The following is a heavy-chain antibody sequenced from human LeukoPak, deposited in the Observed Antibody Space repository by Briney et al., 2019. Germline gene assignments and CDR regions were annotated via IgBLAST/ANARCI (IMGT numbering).Heavy chain of an antibody. J-gene: IGHJ1*01. V-gene: IGHV4-34*01. CDR3: ASSDYPPHFQH. Sequence: SETLSLTCAVYGGSFSGYYWSWIRQPPGKGLEWIGEINHSGSTNYNPSLKSRVTISVDTSKNQFSLKLSSVTAADTAVYYCASSDYPPHFQHWSQGTLVTVSS. CDR2: INHSGST. D-gene: IGHD4-17*01. CDR1: GGSFSGYY.